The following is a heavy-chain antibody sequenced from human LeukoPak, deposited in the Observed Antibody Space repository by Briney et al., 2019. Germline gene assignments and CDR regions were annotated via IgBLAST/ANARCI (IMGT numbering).Heavy chain of an antibody. CDR2: IKEDGSDK. Sequence: GGSLRLSCAASGFTFSSSWMTWVRQAPGEGLEWVAHIKEDGSDKYYVDSVTGRFTISRDNTENSLYLQMSSLRAEDTAVYYCATWNSDWEFAYWGQGTLVSVSS. CDR3: ATWNSDWEFAY. CDR1: GFTFSSSW. J-gene: IGHJ4*02. D-gene: IGHD1/OR15-1a*01. V-gene: IGHV3-7*05.